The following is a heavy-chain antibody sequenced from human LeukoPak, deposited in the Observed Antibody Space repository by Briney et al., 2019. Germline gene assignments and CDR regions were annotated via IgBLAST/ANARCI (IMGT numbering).Heavy chain of an antibody. V-gene: IGHV3-9*01. Sequence: GGSLRLSCAASGFTFDDYAMHWVRQAPGKGLEWVSGISWNSGSIGYADSVKGRFTISRDNAKNSLYLQMNSLRAEDTALYYCAKGALRYSSCYGYWGQGTPVTVSS. CDR3: AKGALRYSSCYGY. J-gene: IGHJ4*02. CDR1: GFTFDDYA. D-gene: IGHD2-2*01. CDR2: ISWNSGSI.